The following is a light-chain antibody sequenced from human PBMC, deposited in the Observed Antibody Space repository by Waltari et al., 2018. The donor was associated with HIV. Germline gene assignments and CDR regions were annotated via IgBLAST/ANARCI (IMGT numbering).Light chain of an antibody. CDR3: ATWDDSLSGPV. Sequence: QSVLTQAPSASGTPGQTVTISCSGSSSNIGTNTVNWYQQFPGTAPKLLIYSNNQRPSGVPDRFSGSKSGTSASLAISGLRSEDEAEYHCATWDDSLSGPVFGGGTQLTVL. V-gene: IGLV1-44*01. J-gene: IGLJ2*01. CDR1: SSNIGTNT. CDR2: SNN.